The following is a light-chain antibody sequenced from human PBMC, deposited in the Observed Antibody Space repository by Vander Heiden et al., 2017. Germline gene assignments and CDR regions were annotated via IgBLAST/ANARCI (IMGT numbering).Light chain of an antibody. J-gene: IGKJ4*01. Sequence: DIQMTQSPSSLSASVGDRVTITCQASRDISNYLNWYQQKPGKAPKLLIYDASNLETGVPSRFSGSGSGTDFTFTISSLQPEDFATYYCQQDDNLPLTFGGGTKVEIK. CDR1: RDISNY. CDR3: QQDDNLPLT. CDR2: DAS. V-gene: IGKV1-33*01.